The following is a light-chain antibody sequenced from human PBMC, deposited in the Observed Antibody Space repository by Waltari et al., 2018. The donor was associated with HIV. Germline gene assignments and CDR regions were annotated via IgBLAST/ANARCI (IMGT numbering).Light chain of an antibody. CDR3: QQYYSAPYT. CDR1: QSVLYSSNNKNN. CDR2: WAS. J-gene: IGKJ2*01. Sequence: DIVMTQSPDSLAVSLGERATINCESSQSVLYSSNNKNNLAWYQQKPGQPPKLLIYWASTRQSGVPDRFSGSGSGTDFTLTISSLQAEDVAVYYCQQYYSAPYTFGQGTKLEIK. V-gene: IGKV4-1*01.